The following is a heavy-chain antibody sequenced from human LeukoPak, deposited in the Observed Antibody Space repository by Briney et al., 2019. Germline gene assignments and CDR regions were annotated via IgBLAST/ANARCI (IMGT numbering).Heavy chain of an antibody. CDR3: ARDPGTIPPYYFDY. CDR1: GDSISSNKW. CDR2: IYRSGST. J-gene: IGHJ4*02. V-gene: IGHV4-4*02. Sequence: SETLSLTCAVSGDSISSNKWWSWVRQPPGEGLEWLGEIYRSGSTNYNPSLNSRLTISLDKSKNQFSLNVSSVTAADTAVYYCARDPGTIPPYYFDYWGQGILVTVSS. D-gene: IGHD3-10*01.